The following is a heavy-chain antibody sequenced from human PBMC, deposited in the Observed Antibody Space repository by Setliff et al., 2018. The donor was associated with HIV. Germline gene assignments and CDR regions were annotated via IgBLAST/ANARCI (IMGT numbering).Heavy chain of an antibody. J-gene: IGHJ3*02. Sequence: GGSLRLSCAASGFTFGSYAMHWVRQAPGKGLEWVAVISYDGSYKYCADSVKGRFTISGDNSKNTLYVPMNSLRADDTAVYYCVRDLTTIVTRKVFDIWGQGTMVTVSS. V-gene: IGHV3-30*04. CDR1: GFTFGSYA. D-gene: IGHD4-4*01. CDR2: ISYDGSYK. CDR3: VRDLTTIVTRKVFDI.